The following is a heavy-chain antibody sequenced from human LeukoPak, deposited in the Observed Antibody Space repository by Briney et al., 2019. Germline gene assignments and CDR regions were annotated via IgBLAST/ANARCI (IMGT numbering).Heavy chain of an antibody. Sequence: GGSLRLSCAASGFTFSSSAMGWVCQAPGKGLEWVSTISDTGHSTYYADSLKGRFTISRDNSKNTLYLQLNSLRAEDTAMYYCVKGGRLQPDDYWGQGTLVTVSS. CDR2: ISDTGHST. CDR3: VKGGRLQPDDY. V-gene: IGHV3-23*01. D-gene: IGHD4-11*01. J-gene: IGHJ4*02. CDR1: GFTFSSSA.